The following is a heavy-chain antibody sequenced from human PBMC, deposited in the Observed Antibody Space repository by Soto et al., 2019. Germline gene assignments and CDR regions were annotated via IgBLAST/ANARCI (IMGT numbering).Heavy chain of an antibody. Sequence: PGGSLRLSCAASGFTVSSNYMSWVRQAPGKGLEWVSVIYSGGSTYYADSVKGRFTISRHNSKNTLYLQMNSLRAEDTAVYYCAREYRMCSGGSCGKYYFDYWGQGTLVTVSS. V-gene: IGHV3-53*04. CDR3: AREYRMCSGGSCGKYYFDY. J-gene: IGHJ4*02. CDR1: GFTVSSNY. D-gene: IGHD2-15*01. CDR2: IYSGGST.